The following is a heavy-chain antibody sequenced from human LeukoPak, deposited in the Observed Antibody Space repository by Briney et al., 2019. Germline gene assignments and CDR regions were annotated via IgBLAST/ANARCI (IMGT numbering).Heavy chain of an antibody. Sequence: SETLSLTCAVSGGSISSSNWWSWVRQPPGKGLEWIGEIYHSGSTNYNPSLKSRVTISVDKSKNQFSLKLSSVTAADTAVYYCAGTDYGDYGGVNWFDPWGQGTVVTVSS. V-gene: IGHV4-4*02. J-gene: IGHJ5*02. CDR2: IYHSGST. CDR1: GGSISSSNW. CDR3: AGTDYGDYGGVNWFDP. D-gene: IGHD4-17*01.